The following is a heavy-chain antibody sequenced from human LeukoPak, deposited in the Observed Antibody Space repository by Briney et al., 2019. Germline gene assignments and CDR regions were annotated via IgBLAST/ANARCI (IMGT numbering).Heavy chain of an antibody. CDR2: IYYSGST. V-gene: IGHV4-39*07. CDR3: ARVRHSSSSGVYYFDY. J-gene: IGHJ4*02. D-gene: IGHD6-6*01. CDR1: GGSISSSSYY. Sequence: SETLSLTCTVSGGSISSSSYYWGWIRQPPGKGLEWIGSIYYSGSTYYNPSLKSRVTISVDTSKNQFSLKLSSVTAADTAVYYCARVRHSSSSGVYYFDYWGQGTLATVSS.